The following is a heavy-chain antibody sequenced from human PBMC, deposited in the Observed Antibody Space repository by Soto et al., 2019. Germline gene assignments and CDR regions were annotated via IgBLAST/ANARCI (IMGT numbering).Heavy chain of an antibody. Sequence: QVQLVQSGAEVKKPGSSVKVSCKASGGTFSSYTISWVRQAPGQGLEWMGRIIPILGIANYAQKFQGRVTITADKSTSTAYMELSSLRSEDTAVYYCARGGYCSDGSCYTAVYYYYMDVWGKGTTVTVSS. J-gene: IGHJ6*03. V-gene: IGHV1-69*02. CDR1: GGTFSSYT. D-gene: IGHD2-15*01. CDR2: IIPILGIA. CDR3: ARGGYCSDGSCYTAVYYYYMDV.